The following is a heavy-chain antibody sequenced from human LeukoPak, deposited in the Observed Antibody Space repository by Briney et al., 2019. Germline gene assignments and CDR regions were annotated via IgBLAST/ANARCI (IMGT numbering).Heavy chain of an antibody. CDR3: ASQYSSSSGTVSFDY. CDR2: IIPIFGTA. D-gene: IGHD6-6*01. Sequence: ASVKVSCKASGGTFSSYAISWVRQAPGQGLEWMGGIIPIFGTANYAQKFQGRVTITTDESTSTAYMELSSLRSEDTAVYYCASQYSSSSGTVSFDYWGQGTLVTVSS. V-gene: IGHV1-69*05. J-gene: IGHJ4*02. CDR1: GGTFSSYA.